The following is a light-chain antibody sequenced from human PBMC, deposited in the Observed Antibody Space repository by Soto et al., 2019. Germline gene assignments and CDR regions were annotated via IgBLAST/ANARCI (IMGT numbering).Light chain of an antibody. CDR3: QQYNSYPWT. V-gene: IGKV1-9*01. Sequence: DIKLTQSPSFLSASAGDRVTITCRASQGISSYLGWYQQKPGKAPNLLIYDASTLHSGVPSRFSGGGSGTEFTLTINSLQPDDFATYYCQQYNSYPWTFGQVTKVDIK. CDR1: QGISSY. CDR2: DAS. J-gene: IGKJ1*01.